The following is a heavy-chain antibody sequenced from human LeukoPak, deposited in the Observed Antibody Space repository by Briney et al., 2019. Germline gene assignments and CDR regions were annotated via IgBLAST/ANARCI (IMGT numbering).Heavy chain of an antibody. D-gene: IGHD3-3*01. CDR2: LYYTGST. J-gene: IGHJ4*02. V-gene: IGHV4-39*01. CDR1: GGSITSNSYY. CDR3: ARQSPIDDFWSGYSSGSDY. Sequence: SETLSLTCTVSGGSITSNSYYWGWIRRPPGKGLEWIGSLYYTGSTYYNPSLKSRVTISVDTSKNQFSLKLNFVTAADTAVYYCARQSPIDDFWSGYSSGSDYWGQGTLVTVSS.